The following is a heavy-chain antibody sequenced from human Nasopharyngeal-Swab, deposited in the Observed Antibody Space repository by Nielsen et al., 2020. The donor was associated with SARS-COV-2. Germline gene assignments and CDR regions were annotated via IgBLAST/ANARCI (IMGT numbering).Heavy chain of an antibody. V-gene: IGHV3-15*01. CDR1: GFTFSNAW. Sequence: GESLKISCAASGFTFSNAWMSWVRQAPGKGLEWVGRIKSKTDSGTTDYAAPVKGRFTISRDDSKNTLYLQMNSLKTEDTAVYYCTTDPLGYCTNGVCYTTDYWGQGTLVTVSS. D-gene: IGHD2-8*01. CDR2: IKSKTDSGTT. CDR3: TTDPLGYCTNGVCYTTDY. J-gene: IGHJ4*02.